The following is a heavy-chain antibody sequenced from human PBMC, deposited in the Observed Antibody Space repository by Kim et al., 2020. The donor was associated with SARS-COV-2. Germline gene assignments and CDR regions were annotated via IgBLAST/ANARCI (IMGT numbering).Heavy chain of an antibody. CDR3: ARLKSKQD. D-gene: IGHD6-13*01. Sequence: SETLSLTCTVSGGSISSSSYYWGWIRQPPGKGLEWIGSIYYSGSTYYNPSLKSRVTISVDTSKNQFSLKLSSVTAADTAVYYCARLKSKQDWGQGTLVTVSS. V-gene: IGHV4-39*01. CDR1: GGSISSSSYY. J-gene: IGHJ4*02. CDR2: IYYSGST.